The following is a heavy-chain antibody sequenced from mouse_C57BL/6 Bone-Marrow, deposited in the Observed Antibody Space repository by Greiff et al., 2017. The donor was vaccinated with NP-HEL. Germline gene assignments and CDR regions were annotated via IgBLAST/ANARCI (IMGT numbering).Heavy chain of an antibody. CDR2: IDPSDSYT. D-gene: IGHD2-4*01. V-gene: IGHV1-50*01. Sequence: VQLQQPGAELVKPGASVKLSCKASGYTFTSYWMQWVKQRPGQGLEWIGEIDPSDSYTNYNQKFKGKATLTVDTSSSAAYTQLSSLTSEDSAVYYCARSGDYDDYAMDYWGQGTSVTVSS. J-gene: IGHJ4*01. CDR1: GYTFTSYW. CDR3: ARSGDYDDYAMDY.